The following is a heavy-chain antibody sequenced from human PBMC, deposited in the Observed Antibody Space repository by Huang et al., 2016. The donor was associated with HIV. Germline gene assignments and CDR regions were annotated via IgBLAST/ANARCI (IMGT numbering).Heavy chain of an antibody. J-gene: IGHJ5*02. CDR2: INHIGRP. D-gene: IGHD3-10*01. V-gene: IGHV4-34*02. CDR1: GGSLSGYY. Sequence: QVHLQQWGAGLLKSAETLSLTCAVYGGSLSGYYWSWLRQTPGKGLEWIGEINHIGRPNYNPSLKRRVSISMDGSKKQFSLKLRSISDADTAVYSCARDATKNPRGWFDPWGQGTLVTVSS. CDR3: ARDATKNPRGWFDP.